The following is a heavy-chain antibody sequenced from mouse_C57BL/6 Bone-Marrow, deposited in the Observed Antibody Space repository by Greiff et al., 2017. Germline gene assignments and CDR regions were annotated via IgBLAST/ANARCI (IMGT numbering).Heavy chain of an antibody. D-gene: IGHD1-1*01. V-gene: IGHV1-81*01. CDR3: ARYHYYGSSFDY. Sequence: VQGVESGAELARPGASVKLSCKASGYTFTSYGISWVKQRTGQGLEWIGEIYPRSGNTYYNEKFKGKATLPADKSSSTAYMELLSLTSEDSAVYFCARYHYYGSSFDYWGQGTTLTVSS. CDR2: IYPRSGNT. J-gene: IGHJ2*01. CDR1: GYTFTSYG.